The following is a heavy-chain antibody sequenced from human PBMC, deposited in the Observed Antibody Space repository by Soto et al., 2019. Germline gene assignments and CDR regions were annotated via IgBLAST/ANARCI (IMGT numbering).Heavy chain of an antibody. Sequence: PSETLSLTCSVSVGSISSSNWWSYVRQPPGKGLEWIGEIYHSGSTNYNPSLKSRVTISVDKSKNQFSLKLSSVTAADTAVYYCARFTAMAYYYGMDVWGQGTTVTVSS. CDR1: VGSISSSNW. CDR3: ARFTAMAYYYGMDV. J-gene: IGHJ6*02. V-gene: IGHV4-4*02. CDR2: IYHSGST. D-gene: IGHD5-18*01.